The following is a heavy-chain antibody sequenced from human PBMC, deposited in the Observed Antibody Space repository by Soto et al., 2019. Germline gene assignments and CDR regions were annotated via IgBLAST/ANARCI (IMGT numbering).Heavy chain of an antibody. CDR1: GVSFSGYY. Sequence: QVQLQQWGAGLLKPSETLSLTCAVYGVSFSGYYWSWIRQPPGKGLEWIGEINHSGSTNYNPSLKSRVTISVDTSKNQFSLKLSSVTAADTAVYYCARGEHDTPTFGYWGQGTLVTVSS. J-gene: IGHJ4*02. V-gene: IGHV4-34*01. CDR2: INHSGST. D-gene: IGHD3-16*01. CDR3: ARGEHDTPTFGY.